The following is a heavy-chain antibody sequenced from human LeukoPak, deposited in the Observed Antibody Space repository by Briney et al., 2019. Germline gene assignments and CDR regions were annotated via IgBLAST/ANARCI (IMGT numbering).Heavy chain of an antibody. V-gene: IGHV3-30-3*01. CDR1: GFTSSSYA. D-gene: IGHD3-22*01. CDR3: ARDLSSGFYDSRGT. J-gene: IGHJ5*02. CDR2: ISYDGSNK. Sequence: GGSLRLSCAASGFTSSSYAMHWVRQAPGKGLEWVAVISYDGSNKYYADSVKGRFTISRDNSKNTLYLQMNSLRAEDTAVYYCARDLSSGFYDSRGTWGQGTLVTVSS.